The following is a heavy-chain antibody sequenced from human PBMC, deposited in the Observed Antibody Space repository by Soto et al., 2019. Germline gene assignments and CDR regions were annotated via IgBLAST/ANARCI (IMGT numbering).Heavy chain of an antibody. Sequence: EVQLLESGGGLVQPGGSLRLSCAASGFTFSSYAMSWVRQAPGKGLEWVSAISGSGGSTYYADSVKGRFTISRDNSKNTLYLQMNSLRAEDTAVYYCAKDEAKIAVAGMGPVCSFDYWGQGTLVTVSS. CDR3: AKDEAKIAVAGMGPVCSFDY. J-gene: IGHJ4*02. CDR1: GFTFSSYA. V-gene: IGHV3-23*01. CDR2: ISGSGGST. D-gene: IGHD6-19*01.